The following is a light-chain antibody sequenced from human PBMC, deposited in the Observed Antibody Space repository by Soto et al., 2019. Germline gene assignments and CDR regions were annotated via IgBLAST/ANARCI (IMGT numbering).Light chain of an antibody. J-gene: IGLJ3*02. CDR1: SGSIASYY. CDR3: QSYDSSNSWV. CDR2: EDT. Sequence: NFMLTQPHSVSESPGKMVTISCTRSSGSIASYYVQWYQQRPGSSPTTVIYEDTQRPSGVPDRFSGSIDSSSNSASLTISGLKTEDEADYYCQSYDSSNSWVFGGGTKLTVL. V-gene: IGLV6-57*01.